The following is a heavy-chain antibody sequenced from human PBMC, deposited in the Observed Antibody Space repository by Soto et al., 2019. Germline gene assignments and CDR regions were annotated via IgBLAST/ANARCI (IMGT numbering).Heavy chain of an antibody. V-gene: IGHV1-3*01. J-gene: IGHJ3*02. CDR1: GYTFTSYA. CDR2: INAGNGNP. Sequence: ASVKVSCKASGYTFTSYAMPWVRQAPGQRLEWMVCINAGNGNPKYSQKFQGRVTITRDTSASTAYMELSSLRSEDTAVYYCAREPEMATINDAFDIRDQGTMVTVSS. D-gene: IGHD5-12*01. CDR3: AREPEMATINDAFDI.